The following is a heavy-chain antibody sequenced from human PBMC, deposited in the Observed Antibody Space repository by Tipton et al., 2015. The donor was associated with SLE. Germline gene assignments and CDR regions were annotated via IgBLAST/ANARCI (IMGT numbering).Heavy chain of an antibody. CDR2: IDHSVGT. J-gene: IGHJ5*02. CDR1: GGSFSSYY. V-gene: IGHV4-34*01. CDR3: ARGYNGLKSGFDP. Sequence: TLSLTCTVYGGSFSSYYWIWIRQPPGMVLEWLGEIDHSVGTKYNPSLQSRVTMSVDTSKNQFSLKLRSVTAADTAVYYCARGYNGLKSGFDPWGQGTLVTVSS. D-gene: IGHD1-14*01.